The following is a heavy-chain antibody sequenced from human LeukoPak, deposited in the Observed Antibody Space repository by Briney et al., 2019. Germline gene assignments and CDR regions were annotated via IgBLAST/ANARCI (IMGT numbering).Heavy chain of an antibody. Sequence: RPGGSLRLSCAASGFTFDDYGMSWVRQAPGKGLEWVSGINWDGGSTGYVDSVKGRFTISRDNAKNSLYLQMNSLRAEDTALYYCARFNGDYYRIDYWGQGTLVTVSS. D-gene: IGHD4-17*01. V-gene: IGHV3-20*04. J-gene: IGHJ4*02. CDR2: INWDGGST. CDR3: ARFNGDYYRIDY. CDR1: GFTFDDYG.